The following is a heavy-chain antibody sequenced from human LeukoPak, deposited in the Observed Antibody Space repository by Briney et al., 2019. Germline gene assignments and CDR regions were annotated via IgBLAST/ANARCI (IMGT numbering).Heavy chain of an antibody. Sequence: ASVKVSCKASGYIFTDYFIHWVRQAPGQGLEWMGWINPNSGGTNYAQKFQGRVTMTRDTSIRTTYMELSRLRSDDTAVYYCVGHSSSSEGWFDPWGQGTLVTVSS. J-gene: IGHJ5*02. CDR2: INPNSGGT. V-gene: IGHV1-2*02. CDR1: GYIFTDYF. D-gene: IGHD6-6*01. CDR3: VGHSSSSEGWFDP.